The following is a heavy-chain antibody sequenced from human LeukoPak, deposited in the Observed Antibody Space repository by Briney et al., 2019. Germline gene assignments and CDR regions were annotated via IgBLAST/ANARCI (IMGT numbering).Heavy chain of an antibody. CDR3: ARSRDGYNLKPYYFDY. D-gene: IGHD5-24*01. CDR1: GGSISSGNYY. Sequence: SQTLSLTCTVSGGSISSGNYYWSWIRQPAGKGPEWIGRIRSSGSTNYSPSLKSRVTILVDTSKNQFSLKLSSVTAADTAVYYCARSRDGYNLKPYYFDYWGQGTLVTVSS. J-gene: IGHJ4*02. CDR2: IRSSGST. V-gene: IGHV4-61*02.